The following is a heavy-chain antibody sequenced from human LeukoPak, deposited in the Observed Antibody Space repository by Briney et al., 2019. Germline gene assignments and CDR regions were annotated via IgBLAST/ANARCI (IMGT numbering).Heavy chain of an antibody. CDR3: ARGYGDYPYYYGMDV. D-gene: IGHD4-17*01. J-gene: IGHJ6*02. V-gene: IGHV1-69*13. Sequence: SVKVSCKASGGTFISYAISWVRQAPGQGLEWMGGIIPIFGTANYAQKFQGRVTITADESTSTAYMELSSLRSEDTAVYYCARGYGDYPYYYGMDVWGQGTTVTVSS. CDR1: GGTFISYA. CDR2: IIPIFGTA.